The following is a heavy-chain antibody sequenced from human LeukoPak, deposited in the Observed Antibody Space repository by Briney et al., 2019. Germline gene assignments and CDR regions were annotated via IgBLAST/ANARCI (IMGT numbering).Heavy chain of an antibody. CDR3: AKRDSSSWTLDC. V-gene: IGHV3-9*01. Sequence: GGSLRLSCAASGFTFDNYAMHWVRQVPGKGLEWVSGISWNSGSIGYADSVKGRFTISRDNAKNSLYLQMNSLRAEDTALYYCAKRDSSSWTLDCWGQGTLVTVSS. J-gene: IGHJ4*02. D-gene: IGHD6-13*01. CDR1: GFTFDNYA. CDR2: ISWNSGSI.